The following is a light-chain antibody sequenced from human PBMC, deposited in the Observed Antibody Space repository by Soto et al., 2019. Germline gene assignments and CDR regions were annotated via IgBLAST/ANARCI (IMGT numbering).Light chain of an antibody. V-gene: IGKV2-28*01. CDR2: LGS. J-gene: IGKJ1*01. CDR3: MQARQTPRT. CDR1: QSLLHSDGYIY. Sequence: DIVLTQSPLSLPVTPGEPVSISCRSSQSLLHSDGYIYLDWYLQKPGQSPQVLIYLGSNRASGVPERFSGSGSRTDFTLKISRVEAEDVGLYYCMQARQTPRTFGQGTKVEIK.